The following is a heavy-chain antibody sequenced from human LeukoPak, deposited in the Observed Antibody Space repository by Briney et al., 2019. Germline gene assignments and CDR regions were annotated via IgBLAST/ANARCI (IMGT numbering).Heavy chain of an antibody. CDR2: VNPNNGGT. D-gene: IGHD3-16*01. CDR1: GYTFTDYY. Sequence: GASVKVSCKASGYTFTDYYTHWVRQAPGQGLEWMGWVNPNNGGTNYAQKFQGGVTMTTDTSISTAYMELSSLTSDDTAVYYCARVPGGPARDLNYWGQGSLVTVSS. V-gene: IGHV1-2*02. CDR3: ARVPGGPARDLNY. J-gene: IGHJ4*02.